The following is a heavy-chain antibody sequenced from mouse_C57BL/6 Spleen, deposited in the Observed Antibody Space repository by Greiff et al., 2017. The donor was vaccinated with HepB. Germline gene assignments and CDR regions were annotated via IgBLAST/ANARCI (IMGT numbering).Heavy chain of an antibody. CDR1: GYTFTSYW. V-gene: IGHV1-61*01. J-gene: IGHJ2*01. CDR3: ARWDYDGDYFDY. D-gene: IGHD2-4*01. CDR2: IYPSDSET. Sequence: QVQLQQPGAELVRPGSSVKLSCKASGYTFTSYWMDWVKQRPGQGLEWIGNIYPSDSETHYNQKFKDKATLTVDKSSSTAYMQLSSLTSEDSAVYYCARWDYDGDYFDYWGQGTTLTVSS.